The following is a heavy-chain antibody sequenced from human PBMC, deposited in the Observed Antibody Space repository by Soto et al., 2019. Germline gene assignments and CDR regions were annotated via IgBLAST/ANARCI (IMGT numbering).Heavy chain of an antibody. J-gene: IGHJ3*02. V-gene: IGHV4-31*03. CDR3: ARCRPRGSCGAVVI. CDR2: IFSSGDP. CDR1: GGSITSGDYY. D-gene: IGHD3-10*01. Sequence: QVQLQESGPGLVKPSQTLSLTCTVSGGSITSGDYYWSWIRQQPGKGLERIGYIFSSGDPYYKTSLKSRLAMSLDTSRNQVALALRSVTAADTAVYYCARCRPRGSCGAVVIWGLWSGFTVSS.